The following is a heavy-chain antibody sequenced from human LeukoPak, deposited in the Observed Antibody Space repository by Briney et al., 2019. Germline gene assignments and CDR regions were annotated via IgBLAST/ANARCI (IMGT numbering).Heavy chain of an antibody. J-gene: IGHJ5*02. CDR2: GSESGGT. V-gene: IGHV4-34*01. CDR3: AKNGQSGFSFDP. D-gene: IGHD3-3*01. CDR1: GDSISSYY. Sequence: SETLSLTCTVSGDSISSYYWSWIRQPPGKGLEWIGEGSESGGTKFNPSLKSRVTISADTSKNQFSLKLNSVTAADTAVYYCAKNGQSGFSFDPWGQGTLVTVSS.